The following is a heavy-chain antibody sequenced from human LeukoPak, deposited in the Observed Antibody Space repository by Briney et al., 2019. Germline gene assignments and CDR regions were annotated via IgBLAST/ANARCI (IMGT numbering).Heavy chain of an antibody. CDR1: GHTFTNTY. D-gene: IGHD3-10*01. Sequence: GASVKVSCKASGHTFTNTYIHWERQAPGQGLEWMGIINPSGDITNYAQTFQGRVTMTSDTSTSPVYMELSSLRSEGTAVYYCARDVGYDSGSPSGRWFEPWGQGSLVT. CDR3: ARDVGYDSGSPSGRWFEP. CDR2: INPSGDIT. J-gene: IGHJ5*02. V-gene: IGHV1-46*01.